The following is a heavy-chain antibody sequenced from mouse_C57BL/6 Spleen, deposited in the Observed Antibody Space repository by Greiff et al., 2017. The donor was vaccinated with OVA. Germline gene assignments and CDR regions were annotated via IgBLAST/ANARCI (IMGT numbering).Heavy chain of an antibody. CDR1: GYAFTNYL. Sequence: QVQLQQSGAELVRPGTSVNVSCKASGYAFTNYLIEWVKQRPGQGLEWIGVINPGSGGTNYNEKFKGKATLTADKSSSTAYMQLRSLTSEDSAVYFCARAGVVATGAMDYWGQGTSVTVSS. CDR3: ARAGVVATGAMDY. D-gene: IGHD1-1*01. J-gene: IGHJ4*01. CDR2: INPGSGGT. V-gene: IGHV1-54*01.